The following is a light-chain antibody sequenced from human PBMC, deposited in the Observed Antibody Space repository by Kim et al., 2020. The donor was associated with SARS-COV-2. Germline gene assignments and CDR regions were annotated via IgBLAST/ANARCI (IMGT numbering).Light chain of an antibody. CDR3: SSYTSSSTWV. V-gene: IGLV2-14*04. Sequence: GQSITISGTGTSSDVGGYNYVSWYQQHPDKAPRLMIYDVSKRPSGVSNRFSGSKSGNTASLTISGLQAEDEADYYCSSYTSSSTWVFGGGTQLTVL. J-gene: IGLJ3*02. CDR2: DVS. CDR1: SSDVGGYNY.